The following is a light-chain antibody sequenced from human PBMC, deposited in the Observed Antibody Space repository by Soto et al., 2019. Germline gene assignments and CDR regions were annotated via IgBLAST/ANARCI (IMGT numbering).Light chain of an antibody. CDR1: QRISSNY. Sequence: DIVWTQSPGTLSLAPGERATLSCRASQRISSNYLGWYQQKPGQAPRLLIYAASSRATGIPDRFSGSGSGTDFTLTISRLEPEDFAVYYCQDYGSSPQTFGQGTKVDIK. CDR3: QDYGSSPQT. CDR2: AAS. J-gene: IGKJ1*01. V-gene: IGKV3-20*01.